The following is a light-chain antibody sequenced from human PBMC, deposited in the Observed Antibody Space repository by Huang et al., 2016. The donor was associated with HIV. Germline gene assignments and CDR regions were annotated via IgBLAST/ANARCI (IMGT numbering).Light chain of an antibody. V-gene: IGKV1-33*01. CDR1: QEISKY. J-gene: IGKJ2*01. Sequence: DIQMTQSPSTLSASVGDRVTITCQASQEISKYLNWYHQKPGKAPKLLIYDASNLETGVPSRFSGTGSGTEFTFTISSLQPEDIATYYCQQYDNLPYTFGQGTKLEIK. CDR2: DAS. CDR3: QQYDNLPYT.